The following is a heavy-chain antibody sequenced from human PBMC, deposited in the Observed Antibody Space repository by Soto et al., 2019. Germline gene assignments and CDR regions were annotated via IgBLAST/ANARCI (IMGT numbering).Heavy chain of an antibody. CDR2: IIPIFGTA. D-gene: IGHD4-17*01. Sequence: QVQLVQSGAEVKKPGSSVKVSCKASGGTFSSYAISWVRQAPGQGLEWMGGIIPIFGTANYAQKFQGRVTITADESTSTAYMELSSLRSEDTAVYYCARDQGLTVTPYFNWFDPWGQGTLVTVSS. CDR3: ARDQGLTVTPYFNWFDP. CDR1: GGTFSSYA. V-gene: IGHV1-69*12. J-gene: IGHJ5*02.